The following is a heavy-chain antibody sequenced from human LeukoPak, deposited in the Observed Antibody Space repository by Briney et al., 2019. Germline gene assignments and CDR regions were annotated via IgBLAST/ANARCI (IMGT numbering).Heavy chain of an antibody. D-gene: IGHD6-6*01. CDR3: ANYYSSSYDIGY. V-gene: IGHV4-39*01. Sequence: SETLSLTCTVSGGSISSSSYYWGWIRQPPGKGLEWIGSIYYSGSTYYNPSLKSRVTISVDTSKNQFSLKLSSVTAADTAVYYCANYYSSSYDIGYWGQGTLVTVSS. J-gene: IGHJ4*02. CDR2: IYYSGST. CDR1: GGSISSSSYY.